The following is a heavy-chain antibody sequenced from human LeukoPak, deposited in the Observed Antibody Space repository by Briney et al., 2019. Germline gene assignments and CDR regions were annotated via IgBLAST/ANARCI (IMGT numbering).Heavy chain of an antibody. V-gene: IGHV4-31*03. D-gene: IGHD5-18*01. CDR2: IYYSGST. J-gene: IGHJ4*02. Sequence: PSETLSLTCTVSGGSISSGGYYWSWIRQHPGKGLEWIGYIYYSGSTYYNPSLKSRVTISVDTSKNQFSLKLSSVTAADTAVYYCARDAYSYGPRALDYWGQGTLVIVSS. CDR3: ARDAYSYGPRALDY. CDR1: GGSISSGGYY.